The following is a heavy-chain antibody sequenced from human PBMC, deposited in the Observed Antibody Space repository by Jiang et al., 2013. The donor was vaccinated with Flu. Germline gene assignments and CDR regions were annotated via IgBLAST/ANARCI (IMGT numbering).Heavy chain of an antibody. Sequence: EVKKPGESLKISCKASGYSFTSCWIGWVRQMPGKGLEWMGIIYPGDSDTRYRPSFEGQVTISVDKSINTAYLHWSSLKASDTAMYYCARQGSGRGGAFDIWGQGTMVTVSS. J-gene: IGHJ3*02. CDR1: GYSFTSCW. CDR3: ARQGSGRGGAFDI. D-gene: IGHD2-15*01. V-gene: IGHV5-51*01. CDR2: IYPGDSDT.